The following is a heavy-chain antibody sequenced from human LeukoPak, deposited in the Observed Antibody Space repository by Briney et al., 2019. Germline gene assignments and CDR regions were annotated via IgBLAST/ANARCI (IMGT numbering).Heavy chain of an antibody. V-gene: IGHV4-59*01. J-gene: IGHJ4*02. D-gene: IGHD1-1*01. CDR3: AREGSVNWSLFDY. Sequence: SETLSLTCTVSGGSISSYYWSWIRQPPGKGLEWIGYIYYSGSTNYNPSLKSRVTISVDTSKNQFSLKLSSVTAADTAVYYCAREGSVNWSLFDYWGQGALVTVSS. CDR1: GGSISSYY. CDR2: IYYSGST.